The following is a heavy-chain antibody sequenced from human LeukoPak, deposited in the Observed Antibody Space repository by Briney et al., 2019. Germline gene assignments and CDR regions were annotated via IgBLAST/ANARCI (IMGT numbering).Heavy chain of an antibody. V-gene: IGHV1-24*01. CDR2: FDPEDGET. Sequence: ASVKVSCKVSGYTLTELSMHWVRQAPGKGLEWMGGFDPEDGETIYAQKFQGRVTMTEDTSTDTAYMELSSLRSEDMAVYYCTTNVFDSSGYYPDYWGQGTLVTVSS. D-gene: IGHD3-22*01. CDR1: GYTLTELS. J-gene: IGHJ4*02. CDR3: TTNVFDSSGYYPDY.